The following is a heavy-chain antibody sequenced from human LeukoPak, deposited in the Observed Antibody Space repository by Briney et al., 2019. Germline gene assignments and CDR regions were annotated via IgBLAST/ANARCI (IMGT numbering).Heavy chain of an antibody. D-gene: IGHD6-19*01. CDR1: GFTFSSYG. V-gene: IGHV3-30*18. CDR2: ISYDGSNK. CDR3: AKDLGAVAGPANDY. J-gene: IGHJ4*02. Sequence: PGGSLRLSCAASGFTFSSYGMHWVRQAPGKGLEWVAVISYDGSNKYYADSVKGRFTISRDNSKNTLYLQMNSLRAEDTAVYYCAKDLGAVAGPANDYWGQGTLVTVSS.